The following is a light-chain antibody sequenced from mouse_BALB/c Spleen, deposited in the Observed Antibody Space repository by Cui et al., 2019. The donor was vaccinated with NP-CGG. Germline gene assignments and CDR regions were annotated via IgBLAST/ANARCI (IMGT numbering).Light chain of an antibody. Sequence: QAGVTQESALTTSPGETVTLTCRSSIDSVTTTNYSNWVQEKPDHLFPGLIGGTNNRVQGVPARFSGSLIGDKAALTITGAQTKDEAIYFCALWYSNHWVFGGGTKLTVL. CDR2: GTN. J-gene: IGLJ1*01. CDR1: IDSVTTTNY. V-gene: IGLV1*01. CDR3: ALWYSNHWV.